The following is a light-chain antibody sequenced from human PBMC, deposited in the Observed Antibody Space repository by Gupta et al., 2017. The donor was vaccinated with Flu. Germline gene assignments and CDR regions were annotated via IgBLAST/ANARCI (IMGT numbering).Light chain of an antibody. Sequence: DIQMTQSPSTLSASVGERVTISCRASLTTSSWLGRKQQKPGKAPKLLIYQASTLETEVSSRFSGGGSVTEFTLTICRLQPDDFAAYYSQKYKNFSFGQGTKLEI. V-gene: IGKV1-5*03. CDR2: QAS. J-gene: IGKJ2*01. CDR1: LTTSSW. CDR3: QKYKNFS.